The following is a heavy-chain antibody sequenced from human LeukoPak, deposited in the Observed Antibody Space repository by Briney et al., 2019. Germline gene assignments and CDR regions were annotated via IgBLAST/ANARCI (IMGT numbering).Heavy chain of an antibody. V-gene: IGHV3-23*01. CDR1: GFTFSSYG. CDR3: AKVGEYQLLLYAFDM. Sequence: GGSLRLSCAASGFTFSSYGMSWVRQAPGKGLEWVSAISGSGGSTYYADSVKGRFTISRDNSKNTLYLQMNSLRAEDTAVYYCAKVGEYQLLLYAFDMWGQGTMVTVSS. D-gene: IGHD2-2*01. J-gene: IGHJ3*02. CDR2: ISGSGGST.